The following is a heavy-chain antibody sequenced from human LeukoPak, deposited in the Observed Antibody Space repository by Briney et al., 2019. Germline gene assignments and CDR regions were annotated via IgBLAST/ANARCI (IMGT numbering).Heavy chain of an antibody. V-gene: IGHV1-18*01. CDR2: ISAYNGNT. Sequence: GASVKVSCKASGYTFTSYGISWVRQAPGQGLEWMGWISAYNGNTNYAQKLQGRVTMTTDTSTSTAYMELRSLRSDDTAVYYCARAVIVVVPAAKLRGGYYYYMDVWGKGTTVTVSS. CDR1: GYTFTSYG. D-gene: IGHD2-2*01. J-gene: IGHJ6*03. CDR3: ARAVIVVVPAAKLRGGYYYYMDV.